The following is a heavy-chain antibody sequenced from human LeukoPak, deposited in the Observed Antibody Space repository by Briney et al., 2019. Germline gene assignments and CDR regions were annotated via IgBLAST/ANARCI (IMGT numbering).Heavy chain of an antibody. Sequence: ASETLSLTCAVYGGSFSGYYWSWIRQPPGKGLEWIGEIKHSGSTNYNPSLKSRVTISVDTSKNQFSLKLSSVTAADTAVYYCARQVRGDNWFDPWGQGTLVTVSS. CDR3: ARQVRGDNWFDP. CDR2: IKHSGST. J-gene: IGHJ5*02. V-gene: IGHV4-34*01. CDR1: GGSFSGYY. D-gene: IGHD3-10*01.